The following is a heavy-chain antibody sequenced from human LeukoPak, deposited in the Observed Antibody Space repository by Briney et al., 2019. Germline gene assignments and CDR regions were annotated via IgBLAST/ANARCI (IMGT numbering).Heavy chain of an antibody. D-gene: IGHD4-17*01. CDR1: RFTFSSYA. CDR2: ISGGGGST. J-gene: IGHJ1*01. CDR3: AKEIYGDSTGGRFQQ. V-gene: IGHV3-23*01. Sequence: PGGSLRLSCAASRFTFSSYAMSWVRQAPGKGLEWVSVISGGGGSTYYADSVKGRFTISRDNSKNTLYLQMSSLRAEDTAVYYCAKEIYGDSTGGRFQQWGQGTLVTVSS.